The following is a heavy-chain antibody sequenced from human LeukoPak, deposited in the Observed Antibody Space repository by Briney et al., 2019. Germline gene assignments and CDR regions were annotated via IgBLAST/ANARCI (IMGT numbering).Heavy chain of an antibody. V-gene: IGHV3-9*01. CDR2: ISWNSGSI. D-gene: IGHD3-3*01. J-gene: IGHJ5*02. Sequence: GGSLRLSCAASGFTFDDYAMHWVRHAPGKGLEWVSGISWNSGSIVYADSVKGRFTISRDNAKNSLYLQMNSLRAEDTALYYCAKGSPYYDFWSGYFYGPQTNWFDPWGQGTLVTVSS. CDR1: GFTFDDYA. CDR3: AKGSPYYDFWSGYFYGPQTNWFDP.